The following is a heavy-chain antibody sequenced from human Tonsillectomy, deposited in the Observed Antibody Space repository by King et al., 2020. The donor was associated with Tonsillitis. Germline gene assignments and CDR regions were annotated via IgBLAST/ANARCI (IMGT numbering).Heavy chain of an antibody. CDR3: TRPYSSSTLDY. CDR2: IRSKANSYAT. J-gene: IGHJ4*02. Sequence: VQLVESGGNLVQPGGSLKLSCAASGFTFSGSAMHWVRQASGKGLEWVGRIRSKANSYATAYAASVKGRFTISRDDSKNTAYLQMNSLKTEDTAVYTLTRPYSSSTLDYWGQGTLVTVSS. D-gene: IGHD6-6*01. V-gene: IGHV3-73*01. CDR1: GFTFSGSA.